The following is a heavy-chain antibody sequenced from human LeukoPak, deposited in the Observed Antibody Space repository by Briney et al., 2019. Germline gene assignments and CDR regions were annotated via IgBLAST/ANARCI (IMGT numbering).Heavy chain of an antibody. Sequence: GASVKVSCKASGYTFTSYCMHWVRQAPGQGLEWMRIINPSGGSTSYAQKFQGRVTMTRDTSTSTVYMELSSLRSEDTAVYYCARGPVVVVVAATVDYWGQGTLVTVSS. J-gene: IGHJ4*02. CDR2: INPSGGST. V-gene: IGHV1-46*01. CDR3: ARGPVVVVVAATVDY. D-gene: IGHD2-15*01. CDR1: GYTFTSYC.